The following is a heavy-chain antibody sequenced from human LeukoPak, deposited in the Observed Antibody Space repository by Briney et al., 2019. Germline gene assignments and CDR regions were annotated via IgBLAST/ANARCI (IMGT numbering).Heavy chain of an antibody. CDR2: IYTSGST. D-gene: IGHD6-19*01. V-gene: IGHV4-4*07. CDR3: ARGSMAVAGPYYYYMDV. CDR1: GGSISSYY. J-gene: IGHJ6*03. Sequence: PSETLSLTCTVSGGSISSYYWSWIRQPAGKGLEWIGRIYTSGSTNYNPSLKSRVTMSVDTSKNQFSLKLSSVTAADTAVYYCARGSMAVAGPYYYYMDVWGKGTTVTVSS.